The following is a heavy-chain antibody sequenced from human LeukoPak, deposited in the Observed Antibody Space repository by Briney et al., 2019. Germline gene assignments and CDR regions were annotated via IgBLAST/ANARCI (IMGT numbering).Heavy chain of an antibody. V-gene: IGHV4-34*01. CDR3: ARVDSSGTDV. J-gene: IGHJ6*04. Sequence: LEWIGQIHHSGSTRYSPSLEGRVTISPDTSKNQFSLNLNSVTAADTAVYYCARVDSSGTDVWGKGTTVTVSS. CDR2: IHHSGST. D-gene: IGHD3-22*01.